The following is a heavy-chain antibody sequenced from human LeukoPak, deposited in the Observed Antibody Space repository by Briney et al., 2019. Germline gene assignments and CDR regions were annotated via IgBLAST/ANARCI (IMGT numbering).Heavy chain of an antibody. D-gene: IGHD1-14*01. V-gene: IGHV4-31*03. CDR3: ARGGDRRGFDY. Sequence: SETLPLTCTVSGGSISDGGYYWSWIRQHPGKGLEWIGYIYDSGTTYYSPALQSRVTISVDTSDNKFSLKLRSLTAADTAVYYCARGGDRRGFDYWGQGTLVTVSS. CDR1: GGSISDGGYY. J-gene: IGHJ4*02. CDR2: IYDSGTT.